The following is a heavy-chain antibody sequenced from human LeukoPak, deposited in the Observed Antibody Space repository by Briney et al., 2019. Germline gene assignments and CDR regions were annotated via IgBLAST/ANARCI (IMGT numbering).Heavy chain of an antibody. CDR1: GCTVSSNY. J-gene: IGHJ6*03. D-gene: IGHD3-3*01. V-gene: IGHV3-53*01. CDR2: IYSGGST. CDR3: ASNYDFWSGYSPMDV. Sequence: PGGSLRLSCAASGCTVSSNYMSWVRQAPGKGLEWVSVIYSGGSTCYADSVKGRFTIARDNSKNTLYLQMNSLRAEDTAEYYCASNYDFWSGYSPMDVWGKGTTVTVSS.